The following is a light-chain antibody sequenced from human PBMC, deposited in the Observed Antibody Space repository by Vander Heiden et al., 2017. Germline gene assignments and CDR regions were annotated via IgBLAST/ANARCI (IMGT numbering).Light chain of an antibody. CDR2: VAS. CDR1: ETIRGF. V-gene: IGKV1-39*01. J-gene: IGKJ3*01. Sequence: DIQVTQSRSSLSASIGDRVTISCRVSETIRGFLNWYHQIPGKPPKLLVYVASTLTSGVPSRFAGSGSGSDYSLTISGLQPEDLGTYFCQQIFSVPFTFGHGTTVD. CDR3: QQIFSVPFT.